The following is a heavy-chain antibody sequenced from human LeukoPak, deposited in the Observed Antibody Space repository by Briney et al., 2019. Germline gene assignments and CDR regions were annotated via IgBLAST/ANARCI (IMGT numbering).Heavy chain of an antibody. Sequence: SETLSLTCTVSSGSINSDGYYWSWIRQPAGKGLEWIGRVYSTGGANYSPSLESRVIISIDTFKNQFFLRLSSVTAADAAVYYCARVYRRDGYNYDGFDIWGQGTTVTVS. J-gene: IGHJ3*02. V-gene: IGHV4-61*02. CDR1: SGSINSDGYY. CDR3: ARVYRRDGYNYDGFDI. D-gene: IGHD5-24*01. CDR2: VYSTGGA.